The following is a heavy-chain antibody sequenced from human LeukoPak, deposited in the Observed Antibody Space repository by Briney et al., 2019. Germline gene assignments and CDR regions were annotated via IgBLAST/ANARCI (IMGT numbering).Heavy chain of an antibody. J-gene: IGHJ4*02. D-gene: IGHD1-1*01. V-gene: IGHV3-21*01. Sequence: GGSLRLSCAASGFTFSSYTMNWVRQAPGKGLEWVSSISSSSNNIYYADSVKGRFTISRDNAKNSVYLQMNSLRAEDTAVYYCARGRPIDYWGQGTLVTVSS. CDR1: GFTFSSYT. CDR2: ISSSSNNI. CDR3: ARGRPIDY.